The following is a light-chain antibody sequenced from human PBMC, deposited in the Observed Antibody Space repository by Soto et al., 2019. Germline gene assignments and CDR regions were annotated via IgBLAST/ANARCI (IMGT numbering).Light chain of an antibody. J-gene: IGKJ1*01. CDR3: QQYNDNWT. CDR1: QRISSW. Sequence: DIQMTQSPSTLSASVGDRVTITCRTSQRISSWLAWYQQKPGQAPKLLIYKASTLQSGVPSRFSGSGSGTEITLAISSLQPDDSATYYCQQYNDNWTFGQGTNVE. CDR2: KAS. V-gene: IGKV1-5*03.